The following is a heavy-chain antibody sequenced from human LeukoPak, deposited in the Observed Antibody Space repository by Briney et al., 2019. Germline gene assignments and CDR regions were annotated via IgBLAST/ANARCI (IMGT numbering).Heavy chain of an antibody. CDR1: GFTFSRYA. D-gene: IGHD3-3*01. Sequence: GGSLRLSCAASGFTFSRYAMHWVRQAPGKALEWVAVISHDGSKKYYADTAKGRFSISRDNSKNTLYLQVNSLRTEDTAVYYCAKDGDFWSGHESNNYFDYWGQGTLVTVSS. V-gene: IGHV3-30*18. CDR3: AKDGDFWSGHESNNYFDY. J-gene: IGHJ4*02. CDR2: ISHDGSKK.